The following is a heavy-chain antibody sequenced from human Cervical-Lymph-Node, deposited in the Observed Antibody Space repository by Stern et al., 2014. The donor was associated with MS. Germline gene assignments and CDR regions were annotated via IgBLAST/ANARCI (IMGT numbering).Heavy chain of an antibody. CDR1: GGSIRSGGYY. CDR3: ARGISYSNYVWFDP. CDR2: IYYSGST. D-gene: IGHD4-11*01. V-gene: IGHV4-31*01. Sequence: QLKLQESGPGLVKPSQTLTLTCTVSGGSIRSGGYYGSWIRQHPGKGLEWIGYIYYSGSTYYNPSLKSLFTISVDTSKNQFSLKLSSVTAADTALYYCARGISYSNYVWFDPWGQGTLVTVSS. J-gene: IGHJ5*02.